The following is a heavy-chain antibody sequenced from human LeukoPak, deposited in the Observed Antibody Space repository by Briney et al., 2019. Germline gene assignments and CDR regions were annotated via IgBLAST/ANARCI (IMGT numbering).Heavy chain of an antibody. CDR2: IYYSGST. J-gene: IGHJ4*02. CDR3: ARALIWQQLSYFDY. Sequence: SETLSLTCTVSGGSISSYYWSWLRQPPGKGLEWIGYIYYSGSTNYNPSLKGRVTISVDTSKNQFSLKLSSVTAADTAVYYCARALIWQQLSYFDYWGQGTLVTVSS. V-gene: IGHV4-59*01. D-gene: IGHD6-13*01. CDR1: GGSISSYY.